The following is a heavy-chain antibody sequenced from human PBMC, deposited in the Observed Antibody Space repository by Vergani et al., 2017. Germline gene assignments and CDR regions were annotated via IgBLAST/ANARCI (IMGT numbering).Heavy chain of an antibody. CDR1: ESTFSDYN. D-gene: IGHD1-26*01. J-gene: IGHJ5*01. CDR3: AHSWNFGRRDWFDS. CDR2: IRPKTGDT. Sequence: QVQLMQSGPVMKKPGGSLNVSCQASESTFSDYNIHWVRQAPGQGLQWLGWIRPKTGDTDSLQRFQDRVTMTRDASTKTVYLKMTRLTSDDTAIYYCAHSWNFGRRDWFDSWGPGTLVTVSS. V-gene: IGHV1-2*02.